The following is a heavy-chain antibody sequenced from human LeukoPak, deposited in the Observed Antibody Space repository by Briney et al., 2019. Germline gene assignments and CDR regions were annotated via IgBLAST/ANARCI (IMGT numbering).Heavy chain of an antibody. V-gene: IGHV1-69*13. CDR2: IIPIFGTA. D-gene: IGHD6-6*01. Sequence: GASVKVSCKASGGTFSSYAISWVRQAPGQGLEWMGGIIPIFGTANYAQKFQGRVTITADESTSTAYMELSSLRSEDTAVYYCARDEYSSSSGGAFDIWGQGTMVTVSS. CDR1: GGTFSSYA. CDR3: ARDEYSSSSGGAFDI. J-gene: IGHJ3*02.